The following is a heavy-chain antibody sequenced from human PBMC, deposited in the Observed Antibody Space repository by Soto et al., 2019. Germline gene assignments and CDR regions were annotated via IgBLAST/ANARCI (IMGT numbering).Heavy chain of an antibody. V-gene: IGHV3-30-3*01. CDR2: ISYDGSNK. CDR3: AREMGWSLDY. CDR1: GFTFSSYA. Sequence: GGSLRLSCAASGFTFSSYAMHWVRQAPGKGLEWVAVISYDGSNKYYADSVKGRFTISRDNSKNTLYLQMNSLRAEDTAVYYCAREMGWSLDYWGQGTLVTVSS. J-gene: IGHJ4*02.